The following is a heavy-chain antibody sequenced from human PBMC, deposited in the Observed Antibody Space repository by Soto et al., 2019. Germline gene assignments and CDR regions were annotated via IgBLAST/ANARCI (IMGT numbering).Heavy chain of an antibody. CDR1: GFIFTNFW. CDR3: AKATTYYDYVWGSYRPYYFDY. CDR2: IDTSGSST. J-gene: IGHJ4*02. D-gene: IGHD3-16*02. Sequence: HPGGSLRLSCEASGFIFTNFWMHWVRQVPGKGLLWVSRIDTSGSSTSYADSVKGRFTISRDNAKDTVALQMNSLRAEDTGVYYCAKATTYYDYVWGSYRPYYFDYWGQGTLVTVSS. V-gene: IGHV3-74*01.